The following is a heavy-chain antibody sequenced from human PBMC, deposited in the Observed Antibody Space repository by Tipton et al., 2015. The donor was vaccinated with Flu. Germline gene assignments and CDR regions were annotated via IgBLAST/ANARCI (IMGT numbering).Heavy chain of an antibody. CDR2: LYTNGNT. V-gene: IGHV4-61*02. CDR3: ARAGSYKGYFDY. J-gene: IGHJ4*02. CDR1: GGSVSSGSYY. D-gene: IGHD1-26*01. Sequence: TLSLTCTVSGGSVSSGSYYWSWVRQPAGKGLEWIGRLYTNGNTNYNPSLKSRVTISVDTSKNQFSLKLSSVTAADTAVYYCARAGSYKGYFDYWGQGTLVTVSS.